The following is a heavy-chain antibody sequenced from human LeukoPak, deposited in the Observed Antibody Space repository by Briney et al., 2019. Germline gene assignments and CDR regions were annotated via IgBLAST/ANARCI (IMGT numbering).Heavy chain of an antibody. CDR2: MNPNSGNT. CDR3: ARMDFWSGYSHFDY. D-gene: IGHD3-3*01. V-gene: IGHV1-8*01. Sequence: ASVKVSCKASGYTFTSYDINWVRQATGQGLEWMGWMNPNSGNTGYAQKFQGRVTMTRNTSISTAYMELSSLRSEDTAVYYCARMDFWSGYSHFDYWGQGTLVTVSS. J-gene: IGHJ4*02. CDR1: GYTFTSYD.